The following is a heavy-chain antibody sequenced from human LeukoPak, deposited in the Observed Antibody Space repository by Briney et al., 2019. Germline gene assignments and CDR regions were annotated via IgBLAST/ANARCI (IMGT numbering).Heavy chain of an antibody. Sequence: PSETLSLTCTVSGGSISSGGYYWSWIRQLPGQGPEWIGYMFYSGSTDYNPSLKSRVTMSLDSSKNQFSLKLSSVTAADTAVYYCARGSYMVRGVINPFFLDYWGQGTLVTVSS. CDR1: GGSISSGGYY. D-gene: IGHD3-10*01. CDR3: ARGSYMVRGVINPFFLDY. J-gene: IGHJ4*02. CDR2: MFYSGST. V-gene: IGHV4-31*03.